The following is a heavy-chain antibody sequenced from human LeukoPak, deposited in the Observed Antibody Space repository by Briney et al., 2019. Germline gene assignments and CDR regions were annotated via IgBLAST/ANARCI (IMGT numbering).Heavy chain of an antibody. J-gene: IGHJ2*01. D-gene: IGHD1-14*01. CDR3: AKGGLRKHDRYWYFDL. CDR2: ISGSGGST. Sequence: GGSLRLSCAASGFTFSSYAMSWVRQAPGKGLEWVSAISGSGGSTYYADSVKGRFTISRDNSKNTLYLQMNSLRAEDTAVYYCAKGGLRKHDRYWYFDLWGRGTLVTVSS. CDR1: GFTFSSYA. V-gene: IGHV3-23*01.